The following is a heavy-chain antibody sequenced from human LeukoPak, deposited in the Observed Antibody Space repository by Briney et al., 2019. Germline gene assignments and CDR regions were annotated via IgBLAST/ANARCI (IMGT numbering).Heavy chain of an antibody. D-gene: IGHD5-12*01. CDR3: AKGRDGYSGYDFLDY. CDR1: GFTFSSYA. V-gene: IGHV3-23*01. Sequence: GGSLRLSCAASGFTFSSYAMSWVRQAPGKGLEWVSAISGSGGSTYYADSEKGRFTISRDNSKNTLYLQMNSLRAEDTAVYYCAKGRDGYSGYDFLDYWGQGTLVTVSS. CDR2: ISGSGGST. J-gene: IGHJ4*02.